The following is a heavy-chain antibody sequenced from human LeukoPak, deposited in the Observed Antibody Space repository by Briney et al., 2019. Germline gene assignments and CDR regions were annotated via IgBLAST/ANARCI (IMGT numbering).Heavy chain of an antibody. Sequence: PWGSLRLSCAASGFTFSSYWMHWVRQAPGKGLVWVSRINTDGSVTNYADSVEGRFTISRDNAKNMLYLQMNDLRAEDTAVYYCVTDRYSDSAFGDWGQGTLVTVSS. J-gene: IGHJ4*02. CDR3: VTDRYSDSAFGD. D-gene: IGHD1-26*01. V-gene: IGHV3-74*01. CDR1: GFTFSSYW. CDR2: INTDGSVT.